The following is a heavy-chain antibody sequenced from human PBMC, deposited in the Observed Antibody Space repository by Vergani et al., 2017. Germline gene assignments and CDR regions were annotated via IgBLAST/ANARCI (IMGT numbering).Heavy chain of an antibody. Sequence: QVQLQESGPGLVKPSETLSLTCAVSGYSISSGYYWGWIRQPPGKGLEWIGSIYHSGSTYYNPSLKSRVTISVDTSKNQFSLKLSSVTAADTAVYYCARDLGIAAAGMGAFDIWGQGTMVTVSS. V-gene: IGHV4-38-2*02. J-gene: IGHJ3*02. CDR3: ARDLGIAAAGMGAFDI. CDR2: IYHSGST. D-gene: IGHD6-13*01. CDR1: GYSISSGYY.